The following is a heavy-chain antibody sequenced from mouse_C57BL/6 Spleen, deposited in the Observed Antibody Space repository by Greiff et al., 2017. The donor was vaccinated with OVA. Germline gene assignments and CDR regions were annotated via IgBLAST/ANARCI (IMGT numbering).Heavy chain of an antibody. CDR2: INPNNGGT. J-gene: IGHJ3*01. V-gene: IGHV1-26*01. CDR1: GYTFTDYY. Sequence: VQLQQSGPELVKPGASVKISCKASGYTFTDYYMNWVKQSHGKILEWIGDINPNNGGTSYNQKFKGKATLTVDKSSSTAYMELRSLTSEDSAVYYCARRGVAWFAYWGQGTLVTVSA. CDR3: ARRGVAWFAY.